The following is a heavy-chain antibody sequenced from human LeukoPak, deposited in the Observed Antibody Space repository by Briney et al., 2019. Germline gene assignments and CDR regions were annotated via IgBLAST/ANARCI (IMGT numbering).Heavy chain of an antibody. CDR1: GFTFGDYA. V-gene: IGHV3-49*04. J-gene: IGHJ4*02. Sequence: GGSLRLSCTASGFTFGDYAMTWDRQAPGKGLGWVGFIASETYGGTAEYAASVKGRFTISRDDSKSIAYLQMNSLKTEDTAVYYCTRDQTPYYWGQGTLVTVSS. CDR3: TRDQTPYY. CDR2: IASETYGGTA.